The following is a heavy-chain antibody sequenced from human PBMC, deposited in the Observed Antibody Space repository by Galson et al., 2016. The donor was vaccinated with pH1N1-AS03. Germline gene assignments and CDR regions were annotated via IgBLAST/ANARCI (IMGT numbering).Heavy chain of an antibody. CDR2: INPNSGVT. J-gene: IGHJ6*02. CDR1: GYTFTGFY. CDR3: ARDPRGPCSSSTCPTAYYFGMDV. Sequence: SVKVSCKASGYTFTGFYVNWMRQAPGQGLEWMGWINPNSGVTNYAQKFQAWVTMTRDTSSSTAYMELSGLKSDDTAVYYCARDPRGPCSSSTCPTAYYFGMDVWGQGTTVIVSS. V-gene: IGHV1-2*04. D-gene: IGHD2-2*01.